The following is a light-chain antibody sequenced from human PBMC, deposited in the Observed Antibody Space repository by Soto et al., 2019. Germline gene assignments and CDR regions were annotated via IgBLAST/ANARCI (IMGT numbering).Light chain of an antibody. V-gene: IGLV1-44*01. CDR3: AAWDDSLNGAV. J-gene: IGLJ2*01. CDR1: SSNIGRNS. Sequence: QSVLTQPPSASETPGQRVTISCSGSSSNIGRNSVHWYQQLPGTAPKLLIYINNQRPSGVPDRFSGSKSGTSASLAISGLQSEDEALYYCAAWDDSLNGAVFGGGTKLTVL. CDR2: INN.